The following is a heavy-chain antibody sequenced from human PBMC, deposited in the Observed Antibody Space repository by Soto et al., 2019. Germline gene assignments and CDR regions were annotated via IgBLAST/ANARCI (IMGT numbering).Heavy chain of an antibody. CDR3: AIGGSVDAFDV. Sequence: EVQLVESGGGLVQPGGSLRLSCAASGLSVSSKSMSWVRQPPGKGLEWVSVIYSGGNTYYSDSVKGRFTISRDNSKNTLYLQMNSLRAEDTAVYYCAIGGSVDAFDVWGQGTMVTVSS. V-gene: IGHV3-66*01. CDR1: GLSVSSKS. J-gene: IGHJ3*01. CDR2: IYSGGNT. D-gene: IGHD6-19*01.